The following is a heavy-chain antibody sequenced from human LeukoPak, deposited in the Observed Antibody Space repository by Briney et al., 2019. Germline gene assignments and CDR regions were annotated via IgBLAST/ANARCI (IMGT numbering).Heavy chain of an antibody. CDR3: ARGIGWTKGPFDY. CDR1: GHSISSGYF. D-gene: IGHD6-13*01. CDR2: IFHDGRT. V-gene: IGHV4-38-2*01. Sequence: PSETLSLTCEVSGHSISSGYFWAWIRQSPGKGLEVIAGIFHDGRTYYNPSLQSRVTISVDTFRNRFSLKLKSMTAADAAVYYCARGIGWTKGPFDYWGQGTLVTVSS. J-gene: IGHJ4*02.